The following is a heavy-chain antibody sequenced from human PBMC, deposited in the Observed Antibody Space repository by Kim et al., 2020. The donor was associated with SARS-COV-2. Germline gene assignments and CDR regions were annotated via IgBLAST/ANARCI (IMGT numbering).Heavy chain of an antibody. V-gene: IGHV1-18*01. J-gene: IGHJ4*02. CDR1: GYIFINFG. Sequence: ASVKVSCKASGYIFINFGISWVRQAPGQGLEWIGWITGNSGKTKYSQKFQGRVTLTTDISTNTAYMELRSLTSDDTAFYYCARDWGDTEATYNSSGCESWGQGTVVSVSS. CDR3: ARDWGDTEATYNSSGCES. CDR2: ITGNSGKT. D-gene: IGHD6-25*01.